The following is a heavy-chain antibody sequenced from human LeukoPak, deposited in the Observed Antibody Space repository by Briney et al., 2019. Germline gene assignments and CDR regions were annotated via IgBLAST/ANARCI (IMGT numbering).Heavy chain of an antibody. CDR3: ARFPFYCSSTSCYYFDY. Sequence: GGSLRLSCAASGFTFSSYSMNWVRQAPGKGLEWVSSISNSSSYIYYADSVKGRFTISRDNAKNSLYLQMNSLRAEDTAVYYCARFPFYCSSTSCYYFDYWGQGTLVTVSS. D-gene: IGHD2-2*01. CDR2: ISNSSSYI. CDR1: GFTFSSYS. J-gene: IGHJ4*02. V-gene: IGHV3-21*01.